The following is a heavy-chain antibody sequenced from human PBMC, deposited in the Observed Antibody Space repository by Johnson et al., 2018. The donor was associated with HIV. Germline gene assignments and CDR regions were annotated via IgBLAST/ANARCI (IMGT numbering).Heavy chain of an antibody. J-gene: IGHJ3*02. CDR1: GFTFSSYH. CDR3: AREPRYYYDSSGYYRGDAFDI. D-gene: IGHD3-22*01. V-gene: IGHV3-64*01. Sequence: VQLVESGGGLVQPGGSLRLSCAASGFTFSSYHMNWVRQAPGKGQEYVAGISPNGGSTYYANYVKGRFTISRDNSKNTLYLQMGSLRAEDMAVDYCAREPRYYYDSSGYYRGDAFDIWGQGTMVTVSS. CDR2: ISPNGGST.